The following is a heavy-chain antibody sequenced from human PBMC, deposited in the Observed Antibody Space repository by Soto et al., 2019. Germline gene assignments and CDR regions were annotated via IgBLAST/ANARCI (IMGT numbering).Heavy chain of an antibody. V-gene: IGHV3-30*18. D-gene: IGHD5-12*01. Sequence: QVQLVESGGGVVQPGRSLRLSCAASGFTFSNFGIHWVRQAPGKGLEWVAVISYDGSNRYYGDSVKGRFTISRDNSKNTLYLQMNSLRAEDTAVYYCAKDVCSRYDQRGDYYGMDVW. CDR2: ISYDGSNR. CDR1: GFTFSNFG. CDR3: AKDVCSRYDQRGDYYGMDV. J-gene: IGHJ6*01.